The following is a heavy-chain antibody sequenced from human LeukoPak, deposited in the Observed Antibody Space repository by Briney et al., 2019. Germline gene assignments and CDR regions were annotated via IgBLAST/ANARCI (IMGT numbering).Heavy chain of an antibody. J-gene: IGHJ6*04. CDR3: ARDGPPDILTGTYYGMDV. CDR2: IYYSGGT. V-gene: IGHV4-59*01. D-gene: IGHD3-9*01. Sequence: SETLSLTCTVSGGSISSYYWSWIRQPPGKGLEWIGYIYYSGGTNYNPSLKSRVTISVDTSKNQFSLKLSSVTAADTAVYYCARDGPPDILTGTYYGMDVWGKGTTVTVSS. CDR1: GGSISSYY.